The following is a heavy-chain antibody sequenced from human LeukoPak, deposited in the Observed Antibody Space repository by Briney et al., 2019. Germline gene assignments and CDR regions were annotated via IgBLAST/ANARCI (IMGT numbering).Heavy chain of an antibody. Sequence: SETLSLTCTVSGGSISSSSYYWGWIRQPPGRGLEWLGSIYYSGSTYYNPSLKSRVTISVDTSKNQFSLKLSSVTAADTAVYYCARPNTMVRGVIITRGAFDIWGQGTMVTVSS. D-gene: IGHD3-10*01. CDR1: GGSISSSSYY. V-gene: IGHV4-39*01. CDR3: ARPNTMVRGVIITRGAFDI. CDR2: IYYSGST. J-gene: IGHJ3*02.